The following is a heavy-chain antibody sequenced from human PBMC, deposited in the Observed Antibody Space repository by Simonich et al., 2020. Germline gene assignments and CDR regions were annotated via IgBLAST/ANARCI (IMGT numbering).Heavy chain of an antibody. Sequence: QVQLVQSGAEVKKPGASVKVSCKASGYTFTSYYMHWVRQAPGQGLEWMGIINPSGGSTSYAQKCQSRVTMTRDTSTSTVYMELSSLRSEDTAVYYCASADSGSYWGYYYYYYGMDVWGQGTTVTVSS. J-gene: IGHJ6*02. CDR2: INPSGGST. D-gene: IGHD1-26*01. CDR3: ASADSGSYWGYYYYYYGMDV. V-gene: IGHV1-46*01. CDR1: GYTFTSYY.